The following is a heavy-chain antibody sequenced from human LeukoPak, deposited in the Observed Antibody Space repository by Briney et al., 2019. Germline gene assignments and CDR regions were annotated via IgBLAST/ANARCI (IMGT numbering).Heavy chain of an antibody. CDR1: GGSFSGYY. V-gene: IGHV4-34*01. CDR2: IHYSGST. CDR3: GRRGKRSVTTTTGFEY. Sequence: PSETLSLTCAVYGGSFSGYYWSWIRQPPGKGLEWIGTIHYSGSTYYNPSLKSRVTISVDTSKNQFSLRLSSVTAADTAVYYCGRRGKRSVTTTTGFEYWGQGTLVTVSS. J-gene: IGHJ4*02. D-gene: IGHD1-26*01.